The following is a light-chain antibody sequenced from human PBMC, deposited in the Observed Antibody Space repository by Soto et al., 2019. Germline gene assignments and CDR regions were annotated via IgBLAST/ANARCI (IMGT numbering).Light chain of an antibody. V-gene: IGKV3-11*01. CDR3: QQRSTWPPFS. CDR1: QSIGSY. CDR2: DAS. Sequence: EIVLTQSPATLSLSLGERATLSCRASQSIGSYLAWYQPKLGQPPRLLIYDASNRVTGIPVRFSGSGSGTDFTLTISSLEPEDFAVYYCQQRSTWPPFSFGPGTKVDIK. J-gene: IGKJ3*01.